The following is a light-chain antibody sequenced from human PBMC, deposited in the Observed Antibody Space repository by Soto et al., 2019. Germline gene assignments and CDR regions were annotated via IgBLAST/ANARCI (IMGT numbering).Light chain of an antibody. V-gene: IGKV3-20*01. CDR2: GVY. Sequence: EIVLTQSPVTLSLSPGERATLSCRASQTGSNSYLAWYQHKSGQAPRLLIYGVYTRASGIPDRFSGSGSGTEFTLTITRLEPEDSAVYFCQHYGYSQWTLGQGTKVDIK. J-gene: IGKJ1*01. CDR1: QTGSNSY. CDR3: QHYGYSQWT.